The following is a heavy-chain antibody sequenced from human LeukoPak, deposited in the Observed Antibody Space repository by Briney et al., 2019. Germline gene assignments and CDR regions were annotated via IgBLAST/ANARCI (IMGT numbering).Heavy chain of an antibody. CDR3: ARDPWYYDNSGI. J-gene: IGHJ3*02. Sequence: SQTLSLTCTVSCGSLSSGSYCWSWTRHPAGKGLEWIGRIYTSRSTNYNPSLKSPVTISVDTSKKQFSLKLSSVTAADTAVYDCARDPWYYDNSGIWGQGTMVTVSS. V-gene: IGHV4-61*02. CDR2: IYTSRST. D-gene: IGHD3-22*01. CDR1: CGSLSSGSYC.